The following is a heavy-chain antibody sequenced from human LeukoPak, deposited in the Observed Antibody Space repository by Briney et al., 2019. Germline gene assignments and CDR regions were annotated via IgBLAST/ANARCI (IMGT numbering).Heavy chain of an antibody. CDR3: TSFAPYEAFDI. CDR2: IEDDGGEK. J-gene: IGHJ3*02. Sequence: GGSLRLSCAASGLTFTNYWMSWVRQAPGKGLEWVANIEDDGGEKYYADSVKGRFSIARDNARNSLFLQMNSLRAEDTAIYYCTSFAPYEAFDIWGQGTMVTVSS. V-gene: IGHV3-7*03. CDR1: GLTFTNYW.